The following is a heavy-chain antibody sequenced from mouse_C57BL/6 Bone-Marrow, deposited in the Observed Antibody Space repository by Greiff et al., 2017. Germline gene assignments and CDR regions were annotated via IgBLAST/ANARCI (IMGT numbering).Heavy chain of an antibody. J-gene: IGHJ3*01. CDR2: ISYDGSN. Sequence: VQLQQSGPGLVKPSQSLSLTCSVTGYSITSGYYWNWIRQFPGNKLEWMGYISYDGSNNYNPSLKNRISITRDTSKNQFFLKLNSVTTEDTATYYCAREQPFAYWGQGTLVTVSA. CDR3: AREQPFAY. V-gene: IGHV3-6*01. D-gene: IGHD6-1*01. CDR1: GYSITSGYY.